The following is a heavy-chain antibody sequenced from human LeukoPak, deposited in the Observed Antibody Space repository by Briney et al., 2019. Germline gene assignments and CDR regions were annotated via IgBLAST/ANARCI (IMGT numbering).Heavy chain of an antibody. V-gene: IGHV4-59*08. CDR1: GGSISSYY. Sequence: SETLSLTCTVSGGSISSYYWSWIRQPPGKGLEWIGYIYYSGSTNYNPSLKSRVTISVDTSKNQFSLKLSSATAADTAVYYCARLRTYYDILTGYYMGYYFDYWGQGTLVTVSS. CDR2: IYYSGST. CDR3: ARLRTYYDILTGYYMGYYFDY. D-gene: IGHD3-9*01. J-gene: IGHJ4*02.